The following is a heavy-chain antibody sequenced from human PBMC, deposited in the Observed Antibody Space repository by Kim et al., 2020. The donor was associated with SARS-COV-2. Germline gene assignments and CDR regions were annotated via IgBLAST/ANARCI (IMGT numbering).Heavy chain of an antibody. D-gene: IGHD1-26*01. CDR1: GFTFSTSA. J-gene: IGHJ5*02. CDR3: VAERAWNVGGRYYLT. Sequence: SVKVSCKASGFTFSTSAVQWVRQARGQGLEWIGWIVVGDGETRYAQKFQERLTLTRDMSTSTAYMELSSLRSDDTAVYYCVAERAWNVGGRYYLTWGQG. CDR2: IVVGDGET. V-gene: IGHV1-58*01.